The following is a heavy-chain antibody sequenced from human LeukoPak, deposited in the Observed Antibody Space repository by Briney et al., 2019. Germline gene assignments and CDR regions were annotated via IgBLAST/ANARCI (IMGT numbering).Heavy chain of an antibody. D-gene: IGHD3-10*02. Sequence: PGGSLRLSCAASGFTFSSYSMNWVRQAPGKGLEWVSYISSSSSTIYYADSVKGRFTISRDNAKNSLYLQMNSLRAEDTAVYYCARDLCWGCFDDWGQGNLVTVSS. V-gene: IGHV3-48*01. CDR3: ARDLCWGCFDD. CDR2: ISSSSSTI. J-gene: IGHJ4*02. CDR1: GFTFSSYS.